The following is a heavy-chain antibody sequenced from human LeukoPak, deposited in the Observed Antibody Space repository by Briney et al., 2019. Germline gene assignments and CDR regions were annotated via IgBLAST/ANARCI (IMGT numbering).Heavy chain of an antibody. D-gene: IGHD4-23*01. J-gene: IGHJ4*02. V-gene: IGHV4-59*01. Sequence: PSETLSLTCTVSGGSISSYYWRWLRQPPGKGLEWIGYIYYSGSTNYNPSLKSRVTISVDTSKNQFSLKLSSVTAADTAVYYCARDHSALVTPFYFDYWGQGTLVAVSS. CDR1: GGSISSYY. CDR2: IYYSGST. CDR3: ARDHSALVTPFYFDY.